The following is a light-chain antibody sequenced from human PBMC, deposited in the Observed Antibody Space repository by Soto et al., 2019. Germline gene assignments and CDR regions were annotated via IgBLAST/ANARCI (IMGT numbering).Light chain of an antibody. J-gene: IGKJ1*01. CDR1: QSVSSSY. Sequence: EIVLTQSPGTLSLSSGERATLSCRASQSVSSSYLAWYQQKPGQAPRFLIYGASSRATGIPDRFSGSGSGTDFTLTISRLEPEDFAVYYCQQYGSSPWTFGQGTKVDIK. CDR2: GAS. V-gene: IGKV3-20*01. CDR3: QQYGSSPWT.